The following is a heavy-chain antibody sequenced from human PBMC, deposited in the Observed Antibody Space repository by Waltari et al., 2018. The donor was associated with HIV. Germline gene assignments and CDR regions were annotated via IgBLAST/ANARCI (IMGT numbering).Heavy chain of an antibody. CDR3: AQEKGSVVVPAEFDP. CDR1: GGTFSTYA. CDR2: IIPLFGTA. V-gene: IGHV1-69*01. D-gene: IGHD2-2*01. Sequence: QVQLVQSGADVKKPGSSVKVSCKASGGTFSTYAVSWVRQAPGQGIEWMGGIIPLFGTANYAQKFQDRVTITADDSTTTVYMELSSLRSDDTAVYYCAQEKGSVVVPAEFDPWGQGTLVTVSS. J-gene: IGHJ5*02.